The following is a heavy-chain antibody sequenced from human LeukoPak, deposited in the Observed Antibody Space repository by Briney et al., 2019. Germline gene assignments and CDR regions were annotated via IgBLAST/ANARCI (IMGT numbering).Heavy chain of an antibody. CDR2: VGTVGDT. Sequence: PGGSLRLSCAASGFTFSSYEMHWVRQVAGKGLEWVSAVGTVGDTLYSGSVKGRFTISRENAENSLFLQMNSLRAGDTAVYYCAREGRGSSADAFDIWGQGTMVTVSS. V-gene: IGHV3-13*01. CDR1: GFTFSSYE. J-gene: IGHJ3*02. CDR3: AREGRGSSADAFDI. D-gene: IGHD3-16*01.